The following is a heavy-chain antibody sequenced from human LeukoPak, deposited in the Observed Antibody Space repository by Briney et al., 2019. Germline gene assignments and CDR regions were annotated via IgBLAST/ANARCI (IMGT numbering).Heavy chain of an antibody. CDR3: ATNDNRDYYYHY. Sequence: GGSLRLSCAGSTDSGFAFNTYWMRWARQAPGKGLEWVASIKQDGSEKYYVDSVKGRFTISRDNAKNSLYLQMNSLRAEDTAVYYCATNDNRDYYYHYWRQGILVTVSS. CDR1: TDSGFAFNTYW. V-gene: IGHV3-7*01. D-gene: IGHD2-21*01. CDR2: IKQDGSEK. J-gene: IGHJ4*02.